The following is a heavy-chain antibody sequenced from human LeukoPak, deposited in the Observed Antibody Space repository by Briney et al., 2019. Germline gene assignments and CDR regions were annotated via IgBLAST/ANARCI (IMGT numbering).Heavy chain of an antibody. CDR2: IYSGGST. Sequence: GGSLRLSXAASGFTVSSTYMSWVRQAPGKGLEWVSVIYSGGSTYYADSVKGRFTISRDNSKNTLYLQMNSLRAEDTAVYYCARDRLYSSSSEDYWGQGTLVTVSS. D-gene: IGHD6-6*01. J-gene: IGHJ4*02. V-gene: IGHV3-53*01. CDR3: ARDRLYSSSSEDY. CDR1: GFTVSSTY.